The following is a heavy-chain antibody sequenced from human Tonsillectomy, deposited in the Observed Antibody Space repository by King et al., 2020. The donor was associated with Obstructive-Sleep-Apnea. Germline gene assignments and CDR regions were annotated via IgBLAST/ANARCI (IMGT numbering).Heavy chain of an antibody. V-gene: IGHV4-38-2*02. CDR3: ARVRAAYKVFDY. J-gene: IGHJ4*02. CDR1: GFSVSSGYY. D-gene: IGHD1-14*01. CDR2: VYHSGST. Sequence: QLQESGPGLVKPSETLSLTCTVSGFSVSSGYYWGWIRQPPGKGREGIGSVYHSGSTYYNPSLKSRVTISVDTSKNQISLKLNSVTAADTAVYYCARVRAAYKVFDYWGQGTLVTVSS.